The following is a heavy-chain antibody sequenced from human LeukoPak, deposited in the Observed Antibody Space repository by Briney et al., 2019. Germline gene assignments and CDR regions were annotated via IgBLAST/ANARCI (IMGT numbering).Heavy chain of an antibody. Sequence: AGGSLRLSCSASGFTFSSYAMHWVRQAPGKGLGYVSAISSNGGSTYYADSVKGRFTISRDNSKNTLYLQMSSLRAEDTAVYYCVNGSGATTARGDVWGKGTTVTVSS. D-gene: IGHD5-12*01. J-gene: IGHJ6*04. CDR1: GFTFSSYA. CDR2: ISSNGGST. CDR3: VNGSGATTARGDV. V-gene: IGHV3-64D*06.